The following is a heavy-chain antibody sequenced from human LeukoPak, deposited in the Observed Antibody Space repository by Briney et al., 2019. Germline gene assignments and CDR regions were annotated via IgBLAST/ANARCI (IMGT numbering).Heavy chain of an antibody. CDR3: ASDLYSSSLPY. Sequence: GGSLRLSCAASGFTFSSYWMSWVRQAPGKGLEWVANIKQDGSEKYYVDSVKGRFTISRDNAKNSLYLQMNSLRAEDTAVYYCASDLYSSSLPYWGQGTLVTVSS. D-gene: IGHD6-13*01. J-gene: IGHJ4*02. V-gene: IGHV3-7*01. CDR1: GFTFSSYW. CDR2: IKQDGSEK.